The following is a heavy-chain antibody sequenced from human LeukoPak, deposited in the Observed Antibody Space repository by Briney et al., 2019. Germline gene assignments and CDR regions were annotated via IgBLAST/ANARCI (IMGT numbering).Heavy chain of an antibody. CDR3: ARGGVAVGRDDHYYMDA. CDR1: GYTFGMFG. D-gene: IGHD3-3*01. Sequence: GASVKVSCKASGYTFGMFGISWVRQAPGQGLEWMGWSDPYSGNTNIAQKFQARVAMTTDTSTKTAYMELRSLHSDDTAVYHCARGGVAVGRDDHYYMDAWGKGTTVTVSS. CDR2: SDPYSGNT. J-gene: IGHJ6*03. V-gene: IGHV1-18*01.